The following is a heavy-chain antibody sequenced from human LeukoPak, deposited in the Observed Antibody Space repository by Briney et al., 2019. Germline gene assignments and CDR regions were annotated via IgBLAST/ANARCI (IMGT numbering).Heavy chain of an antibody. D-gene: IGHD3-10*01. CDR3: ARLLYRSGSLFDY. CDR1: GYTFTGYY. V-gene: IGHV1-2*02. J-gene: IGHJ4*02. CDR2: INPNSGGT. Sequence: GASVKVSCKASGYTFTGYYMHWVRQAPGQGLEWMGWINPNSGGTNYAQKFQGRVTMTRDTSISTAYMELSRLRSDDTAVYYCARLLYRSGSLFDYWGQGTLVTVSS.